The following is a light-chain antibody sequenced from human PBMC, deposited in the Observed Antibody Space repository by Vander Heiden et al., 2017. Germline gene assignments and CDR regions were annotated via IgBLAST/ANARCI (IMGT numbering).Light chain of an antibody. J-gene: IGKJ4*01. CDR3: QQYDKLPLT. CDR1: QSLSRNF. Sequence: NVLTQSPGTLSLSPGQRATLSCRASQSLSRNFLAWYQQKPGRSPRLLIYGASNRAAGTPDRFSGSGSGTAFTLTISRLEPEDFAVYFCQQYDKLPLTFGGGTKVDLK. CDR2: GAS. V-gene: IGKV3-20*01.